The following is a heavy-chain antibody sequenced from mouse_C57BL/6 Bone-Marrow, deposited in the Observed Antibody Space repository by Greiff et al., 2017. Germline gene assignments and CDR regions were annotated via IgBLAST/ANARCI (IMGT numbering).Heavy chain of an antibody. CDR2: IDPENGDT. Sequence: VQLQQSGAELVRPGASVKLSCTASGFNIKDDYMHWVKQRPEQGLEWIGWIDPENGDTEYASKFQGQATITADTSSNTAYLQLSSLTSEDTSVYYCTTDYIILWFAYWGQGTLVTVSA. CDR1: GFNIKDDY. J-gene: IGHJ3*01. V-gene: IGHV14-4*01. D-gene: IGHD2-12*01. CDR3: TTDYIILWFAY.